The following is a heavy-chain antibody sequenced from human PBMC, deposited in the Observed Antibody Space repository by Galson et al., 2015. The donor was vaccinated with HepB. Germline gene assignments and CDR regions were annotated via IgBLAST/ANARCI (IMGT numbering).Heavy chain of an antibody. D-gene: IGHD1-7*01. CDR3: AKGPQELELRARYFDY. V-gene: IGHV3-30*18. Sequence: SLRLSCAASGFTFSNYGMHWVRQAPGKGLEWVAVISYDGSNKYYADSVKGRFTISRDNSKNTLYLQMNSLRAEDTAVYYCAKGPQELELRARYFDYWGQGTLVTVSS. J-gene: IGHJ4*02. CDR2: ISYDGSNK. CDR1: GFTFSNYG.